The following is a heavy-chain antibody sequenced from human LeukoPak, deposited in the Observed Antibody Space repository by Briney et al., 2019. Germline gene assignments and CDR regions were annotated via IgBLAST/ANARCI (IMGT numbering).Heavy chain of an antibody. CDR2: IYYSGDP. CDR1: GASISSGNYY. J-gene: IGHJ4*02. Sequence: PSETLSLTCTVSGASISSGNYYWGWIRQPPGKGLEWLGSIYYSGDPYNNPPLKSRVTISVDTAKSQFSLRLTSMTAADTAVYYCARDVAGNTFDYWGQGTLVTVSS. CDR3: ARDVAGNTFDY. V-gene: IGHV4-39*07. D-gene: IGHD5-12*01.